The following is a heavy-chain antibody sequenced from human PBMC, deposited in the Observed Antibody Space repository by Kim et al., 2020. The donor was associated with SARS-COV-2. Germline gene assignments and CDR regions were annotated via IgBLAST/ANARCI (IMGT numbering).Heavy chain of an antibody. Sequence: GGSLRLSCAASGFTVSSNYMSWVRQAPGKGLEWVSVIYSGGSTYYADSVKGRFTISRDNSKNTLYLQMNSLRAEDTAVYYCARVGYYDSSGYYAPGGYFQHWVQGTLLPVSS. CDR3: ARVGYYDSSGYYAPGGYFQH. D-gene: IGHD3-22*01. CDR2: IYSGGST. CDR1: GFTVSSNY. V-gene: IGHV3-53*01. J-gene: IGHJ1*01.